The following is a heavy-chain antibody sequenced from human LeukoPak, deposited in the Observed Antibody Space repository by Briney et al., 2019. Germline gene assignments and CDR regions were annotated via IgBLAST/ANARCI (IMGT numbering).Heavy chain of an antibody. CDR3: ARQGGGFWYFDL. Sequence: SETLSLTCTVSGGSISSYYWSWIRQPPGKGLEWIGYIYYSGSTNYNPSLESRVTISVDTSKNQFSLKLSSVTAADTALYYCARQGGGFWYFDLWGRGTLVTVSS. D-gene: IGHD6-25*01. J-gene: IGHJ2*01. CDR2: IYYSGST. CDR1: GGSISSYY. V-gene: IGHV4-59*08.